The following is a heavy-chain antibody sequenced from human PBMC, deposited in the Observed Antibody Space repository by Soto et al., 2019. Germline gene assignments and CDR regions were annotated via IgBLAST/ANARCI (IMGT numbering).Heavy chain of an antibody. Sequence: EVQLVESGGGLVQPGGSLRLSCAASGFIFTSYSMNWVRQAPGKGLEWLSYIRIDSNHIGYAVSVRGRFTISSDIAKNSLYLQMNSLRDEDTAVYYCARDLSYAFDYWGQGTLVTVSS. V-gene: IGHV3-48*02. CDR1: GFIFTSYS. CDR2: IRIDSNHI. CDR3: ARDLSYAFDY. J-gene: IGHJ4*02. D-gene: IGHD1-26*01.